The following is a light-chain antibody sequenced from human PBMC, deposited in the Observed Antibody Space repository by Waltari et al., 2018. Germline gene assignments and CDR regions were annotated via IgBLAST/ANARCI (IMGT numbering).Light chain of an antibody. CDR3: QHYNSYSSWT. CDR2: KAS. CDR1: QGIGRW. Sequence: EIQMTQSPSTLSASVGERVTITCRASQGIGRWLAWYQQKPGKAPKFLIYKASSLESGVPARFSGSGSGTEFTLTISSLQPDDFATYYCQHYNSYSSWTFGQGTKVEIK. V-gene: IGKV1-5*03. J-gene: IGKJ1*01.